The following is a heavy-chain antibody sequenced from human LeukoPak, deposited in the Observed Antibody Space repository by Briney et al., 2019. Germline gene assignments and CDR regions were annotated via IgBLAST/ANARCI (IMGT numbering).Heavy chain of an antibody. CDR3: ARLWEP. CDR1: GFTFNKYW. V-gene: IGHV3-7*01. J-gene: IGHJ4*02. CDR2: INEDGSEK. Sequence: GGSLRLSCAASGFTFNKYWMAWFRQTPGKELQWVANINEDGSEKYYVDSVKGRFTISRDNANNSWSLQVDSLRVEDTAVYYCARLWEPWGQGTLVTVSS. D-gene: IGHD1-14*01.